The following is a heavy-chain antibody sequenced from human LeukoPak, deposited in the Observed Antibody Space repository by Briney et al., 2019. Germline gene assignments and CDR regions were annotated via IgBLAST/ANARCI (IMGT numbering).Heavy chain of an antibody. V-gene: IGHV3-30*02. CDR2: IRYDGSNK. J-gene: IGHJ5*02. Sequence: GGSLRLSCAASGFTFSSYGMHWVRQAPGKGLEWVAFIRYDGSNKYYADSVKGRFTISRDNSKNTLYLQMNSLRAEDTAVYYCARGDDFWSGYSGNWFDPWGQGTLVTVSS. CDR1: GFTFSSYG. D-gene: IGHD3-3*01. CDR3: ARGDDFWSGYSGNWFDP.